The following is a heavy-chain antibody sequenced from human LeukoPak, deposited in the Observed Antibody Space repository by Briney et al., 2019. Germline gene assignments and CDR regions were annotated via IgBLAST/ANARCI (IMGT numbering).Heavy chain of an antibody. CDR1: GGTFSSYA. V-gene: IGHV1-69*04. CDR2: IIPILGIA. D-gene: IGHD1-14*01. CDR3: ARAHRPNWNHGYYGMDV. J-gene: IGHJ6*02. Sequence: SVKVSCKASGGTFSSYAISWVRQAPGQGLEWMGRIIPILGIANYAQKFQGRVTITADKSTSTAYMELSSLRSEDTAVYYCARAHRPNWNHGYYGMDVWGQGTTVTVSS.